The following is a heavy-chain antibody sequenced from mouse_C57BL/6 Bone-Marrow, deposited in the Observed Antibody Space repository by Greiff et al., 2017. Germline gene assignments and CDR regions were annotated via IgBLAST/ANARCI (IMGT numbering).Heavy chain of an antibody. Sequence: EVMLVESGGGLVQPGGSLSLSCAASGFTFTDYYMSWVRQPPGKALEWLGFIRNKANGYTTEYSASVKGRFTISRDNSQSILYLQMNALRAEDSATYYCARSWWLLRVDYWGQGTSVTVSS. CDR2: IRNKANGYTT. CDR1: GFTFTDYY. CDR3: ARSWWLLRVDY. J-gene: IGHJ4*01. D-gene: IGHD2-3*01. V-gene: IGHV7-3*01.